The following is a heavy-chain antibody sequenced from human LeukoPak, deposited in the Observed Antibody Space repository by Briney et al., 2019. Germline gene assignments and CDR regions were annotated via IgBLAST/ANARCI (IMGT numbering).Heavy chain of an antibody. V-gene: IGHV4-59*01. CDR1: SGSISSYY. D-gene: IGHD1-14*01. J-gene: IGHJ4*02. CDR2: IYYSGST. Sequence: SETLSLTCTVSSGSISSYYWSWIRQPPGKGLEWIGYIYYSGSTNYNPSLKSRVTISVDTSKNQFSLKLSSVTAADTAVYYCARVPETWGQGTLVTVSS. CDR3: ARVPET.